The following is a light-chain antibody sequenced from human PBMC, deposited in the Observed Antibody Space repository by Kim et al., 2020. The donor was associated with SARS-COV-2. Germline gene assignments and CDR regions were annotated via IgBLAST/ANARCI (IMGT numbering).Light chain of an antibody. CDR1: SSNIGKNP. J-gene: IGLJ2*01. CDR3: ATWDGSLNVV. CDR2: SNN. V-gene: IGLV1-44*01. Sequence: PGQRVTISCSGSSSNIGKNPVNWYQHVPGTAPKLLIYSNNQRPSGVPDRFSGSKSGTSASLAISGLQSEDEADYYCATWDGSLNVVFGGGTQLTVL.